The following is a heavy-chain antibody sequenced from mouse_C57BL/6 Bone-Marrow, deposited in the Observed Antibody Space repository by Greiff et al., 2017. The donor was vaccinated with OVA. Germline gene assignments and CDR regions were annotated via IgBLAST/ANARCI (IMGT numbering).Heavy chain of an antibody. V-gene: IGHV6-6*01. CDR3: TLPGYYYGSSYVDYAMDY. J-gene: IGHJ4*01. CDR2: IRNKANNHAT. CDR1: GFTFSDAW. D-gene: IGHD1-1*01. Sequence: EVKLQESGGGLVQPGGSMKLSCAASGFTFSDAWMDWVRQSPEKGLEWVAEIRNKANNHATYYAESVKGRFTISRDDSKSSVYLQMNSLRAEDTGIYYCTLPGYYYGSSYVDYAMDYWGQGTSVTVSS.